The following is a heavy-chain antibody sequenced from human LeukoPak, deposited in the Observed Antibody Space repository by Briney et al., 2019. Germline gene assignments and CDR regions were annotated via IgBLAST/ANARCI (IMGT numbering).Heavy chain of an antibody. CDR2: ISGSGGST. J-gene: IGHJ4*02. Sequence: GGSLRLSCAASGFTFSSYGMSWVRQAPGKGLEWVSAISGSGGSTYYADSVKGRFTISRDNAKNSLYLQMNSLRAEDTALYYYAKDIGGYYGSGSYSDYWGQGTLVTVSS. CDR3: AKDIGGYYGSGSYSDY. CDR1: GFTFSSYG. D-gene: IGHD3-10*01. V-gene: IGHV3-23*01.